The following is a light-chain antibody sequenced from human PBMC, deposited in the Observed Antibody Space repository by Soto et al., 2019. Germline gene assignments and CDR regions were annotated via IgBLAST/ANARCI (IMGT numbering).Light chain of an antibody. CDR3: QQRSNS. CDR1: QRVSSY. V-gene: IGKV3-11*01. Sequence: EIVLTQSPATLSLSPGERATLSCRASQRVSSYLAWYQQKPGQAPRLLIYDASNRATGIPARFSGSGSGTDFALTISSLEPEDFAVYYCQQRSNSFGGGTKVEI. J-gene: IGKJ4*01. CDR2: DAS.